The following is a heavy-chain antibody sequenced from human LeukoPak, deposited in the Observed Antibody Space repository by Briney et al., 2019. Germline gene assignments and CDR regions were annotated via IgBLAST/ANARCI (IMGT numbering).Heavy chain of an antibody. CDR1: EFPFSSYV. CDR3: ARDRDYIFFDY. CDR2: ISHDGRSR. Sequence: GGSLKLSCAASEFPFSSYVMHWVRQVPGKGLVWVSRISHDGRSRTYADSVKGRFTISRDNAENTLYLQMNSLRVEDTAVYFCARDRDYIFFDYWGQGALVTVSS. D-gene: IGHD4-4*01. V-gene: IGHV3-74*03. J-gene: IGHJ4*02.